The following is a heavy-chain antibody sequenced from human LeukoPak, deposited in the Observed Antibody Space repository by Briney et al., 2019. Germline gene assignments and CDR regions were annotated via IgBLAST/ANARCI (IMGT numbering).Heavy chain of an antibody. Sequence: GGSLTLSCAASGFTLSTYWMTWVRQAPGKGLEWVANIKQDGSEKYYVDSVKGRFTISRDNAKKLLYLQMNSLRVEDTAVYYCARDRGSSGRLGRFDNWGQGTLVTVSP. J-gene: IGHJ4*02. CDR1: GFTLSTYW. CDR3: ARDRGSSGRLGRFDN. D-gene: IGHD6-19*01. CDR2: IKQDGSEK. V-gene: IGHV3-7*01.